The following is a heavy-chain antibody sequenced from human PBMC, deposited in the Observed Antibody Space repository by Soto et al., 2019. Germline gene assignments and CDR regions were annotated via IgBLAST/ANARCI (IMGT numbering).Heavy chain of an antibody. CDR1: GGSISSYY. CDR2: IYYSGST. D-gene: IGHD6-13*01. V-gene: IGHV4-59*01. J-gene: IGHJ1*01. CDR3: ATYHSSSWYQYFQH. Sequence: SETLSLTCTVSGGSISSYYWSWIRQPPGKGLEWIGYIYYSGSTNYNPSLKSRVTISVDTSKNQFSLKLSSVTAADTAVYYCATYHSSSWYQYFQHWGQGTLVTVSS.